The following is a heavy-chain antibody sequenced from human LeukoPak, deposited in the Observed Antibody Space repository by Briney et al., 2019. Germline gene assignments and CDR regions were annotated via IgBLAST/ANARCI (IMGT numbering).Heavy chain of an antibody. CDR1: GGSFSGYY. Sequence: SETLSLTCAVYGGSFSGYYWSWIRQPPGKGLEWIGEINHSGSTNYNPSLKSRVTIAVDTSKNQFSLKVSSVTAADTAVYYCARGPSGSYRYWGQGTLVTVSS. D-gene: IGHD3-10*01. J-gene: IGHJ4*02. V-gene: IGHV4-34*01. CDR3: ARGPSGSYRY. CDR2: INHSGST.